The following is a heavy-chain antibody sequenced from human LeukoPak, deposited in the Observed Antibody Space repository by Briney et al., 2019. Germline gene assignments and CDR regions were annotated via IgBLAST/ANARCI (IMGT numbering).Heavy chain of an antibody. CDR3: ANFNGLDTSGYYHY. D-gene: IGHD3-22*01. CDR1: GFTFSAFG. Sequence: GGSLRLSCAASGFTFSAFGVHWVRQAPGKGLEWVALVSYDGSHQYYADSVKGRFTISRDNSKSTLSLQMNSLRVEDTAVYYCANFNGLDTSGYYHYWGQGTLVTVSS. V-gene: IGHV3-33*06. J-gene: IGHJ4*02. CDR2: VSYDGSHQ.